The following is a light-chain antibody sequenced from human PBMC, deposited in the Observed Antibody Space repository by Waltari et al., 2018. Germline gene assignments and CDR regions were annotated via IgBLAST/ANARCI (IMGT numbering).Light chain of an antibody. CDR1: NIETKN. CDR2: DDR. V-gene: IGLV3-21*03. CDR3: QVWDTSSNVGV. J-gene: IGLJ1*01. Sequence: SYVLTQPPSASVAPGKTAQITCGGNNIETKNVHWYQQKPGQAHVLVMFDDRDRPSGIPERFSGSNSGDTATLTISGVEAGDEADYYCQVWDTSSNVGVFGSGTQVTVL.